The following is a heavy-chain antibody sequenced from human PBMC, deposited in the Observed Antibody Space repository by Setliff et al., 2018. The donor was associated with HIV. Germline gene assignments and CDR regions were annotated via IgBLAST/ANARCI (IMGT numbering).Heavy chain of an antibody. CDR3: ASFFVTTVTNQDY. CDR1: GGSFSNYY. CDR2: LSPSGTT. D-gene: IGHD4-17*01. Sequence: SETLSLTCTVYGGSFSNYYTNWIRQPPGKGLEWIGELSPSGTTRSNPSLQSRVTISLDTSNNQFSQKLTSVTAADTAMYYCASFFVTTVTNQDYWGQGTPVTVSS. J-gene: IGHJ4*02. V-gene: IGHV4-34*01.